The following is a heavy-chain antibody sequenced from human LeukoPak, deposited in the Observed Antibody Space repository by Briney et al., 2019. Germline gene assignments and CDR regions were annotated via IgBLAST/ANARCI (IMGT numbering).Heavy chain of an antibody. V-gene: IGHV4-59*01. J-gene: IGHJ1*01. CDR1: GASMRTYY. Sequence: SETLSLTCTVSGASMRTYYWSWIRQPPGKGLEWIGYIYYSGSTNYNPSLKSRVTISVDTSKNQFSLKLSSVTAADTAVYYCARDENYYDSSGYYYRGYFQHWGQGTLVTVSS. CDR3: ARDENYYDSSGYYYRGYFQH. D-gene: IGHD3-22*01. CDR2: IYYSGST.